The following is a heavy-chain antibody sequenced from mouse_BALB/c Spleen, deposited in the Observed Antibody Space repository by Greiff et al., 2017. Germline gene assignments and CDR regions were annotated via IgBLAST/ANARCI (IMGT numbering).Heavy chain of an antibody. CDR2: ISYSGST. D-gene: IGHD2-1*01. Sequence: ESGPGLVKPSQSLSLTCTVTGYSITSDYAWNWIRQFPGNKLEWMGYISYSGSTSYNPSLKSRISITRDTSKNQFFLQLNSVTTEDTATYYCASKRIYGNSLDYWGQGTTLTVSS. CDR3: ASKRIYGNSLDY. V-gene: IGHV3-2*02. CDR1: GYSITSDYA. J-gene: IGHJ2*01.